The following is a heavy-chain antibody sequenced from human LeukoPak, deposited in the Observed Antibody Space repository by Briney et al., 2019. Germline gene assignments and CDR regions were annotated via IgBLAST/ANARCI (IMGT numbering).Heavy chain of an antibody. D-gene: IGHD1-1*01. CDR2: ITGSSSYI. CDR3: ARDRLEGGETFDP. J-gene: IGHJ5*02. CDR1: GFSFRSYS. Sequence: PGGSLRLSCAASGFSFRSYSMDWVRQAPGKGLEWVSSITGSSSYISYADSVKGRFTISRDNAENSLFLQMNSLRPEDTAVYFCARDRLEGGETFDPWGQGTLVIVSS. V-gene: IGHV3-21*01.